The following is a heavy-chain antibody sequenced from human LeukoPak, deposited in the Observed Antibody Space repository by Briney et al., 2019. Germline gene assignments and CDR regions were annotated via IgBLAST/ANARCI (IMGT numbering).Heavy chain of an antibody. D-gene: IGHD5-12*01. V-gene: IGHV3-7*02. CDR2: IKEDGNED. CDR1: GFSFREHW. Sequence: GGSLRLSCTVSGFSFREHWMSWVRQAPGKGLEWVGNIKEDGNEDYYVDSVEGRFVIFRDNAKNSLYLQMHSLRAEDTAVYYCTRGDRGYAESLYWGRGALVTVSS. CDR3: TRGDRGYAESLY. J-gene: IGHJ4*02.